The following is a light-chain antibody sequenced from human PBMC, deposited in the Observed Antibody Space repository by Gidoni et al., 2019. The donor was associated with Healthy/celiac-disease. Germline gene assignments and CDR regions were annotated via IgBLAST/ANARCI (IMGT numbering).Light chain of an antibody. J-gene: IGLJ1*01. CDR3: QVWDSSSDHPRYV. V-gene: IGLV3-21*02. Sequence: SYVLTQPPSVSVAPGQTARITCGGNNIGSKSVHWYQQKPGQAPVLVVYDDSDRPSGIPARFSGSNSGNTATLTISRVEAGDEADYYCQVWDSSSDHPRYVFGTGTKVTVL. CDR1: NIGSKS. CDR2: DDS.